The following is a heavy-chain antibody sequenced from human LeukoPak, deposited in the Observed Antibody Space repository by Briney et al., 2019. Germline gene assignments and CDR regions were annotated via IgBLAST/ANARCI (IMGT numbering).Heavy chain of an antibody. CDR2: ISWNSDSI. CDR1: GFTFDDYA. Sequence: GGSLRLSCAASGFTFDDYAMHWVRQAPGKGLEWVSGISWNSDSIGYADSVKGRFTISRDNAKNSLYLQMNSLIPEDTALYYCAKDYSSGWQNFDYWGQGTLVTVSS. V-gene: IGHV3-9*01. CDR3: AKDYSSGWQNFDY. J-gene: IGHJ4*02. D-gene: IGHD6-25*01.